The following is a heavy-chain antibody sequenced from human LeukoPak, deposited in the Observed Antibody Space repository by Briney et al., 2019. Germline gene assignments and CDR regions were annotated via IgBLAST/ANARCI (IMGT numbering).Heavy chain of an antibody. CDR1: GFTFSNYI. J-gene: IGHJ4*02. CDR3: AKDIIGAGDY. CDR2: IKSGAEAT. D-gene: IGHD2/OR15-2a*01. Sequence: PGGSLRLSCGASGFTFSNYIMTWVRQAPGKGLEWVSTIKSGAEATFYADSVKDRFTISRDNSKNTLYLQMNSLRAEDTAVYYCAKDIIGAGDYWGQGTLVTVSS. V-gene: IGHV3-23*01.